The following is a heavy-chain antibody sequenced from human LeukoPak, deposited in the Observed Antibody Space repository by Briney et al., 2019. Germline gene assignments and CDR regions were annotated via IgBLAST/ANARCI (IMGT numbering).Heavy chain of an antibody. D-gene: IGHD3-16*01. V-gene: IGHV3-66*01. J-gene: IGHJ4*02. CDR2: IYSGGST. Sequence: GGSLRLSCAASGFTVSSTYMSWVRQAPGKGLEWVSVIYSGGSTFYADSVKGRFTISRDNSKNTVYPQMSSLRVEDTAVYFCARGATPWGHFDYWGQGTLITVSS. CDR1: GFTVSSTY. CDR3: ARGATPWGHFDY.